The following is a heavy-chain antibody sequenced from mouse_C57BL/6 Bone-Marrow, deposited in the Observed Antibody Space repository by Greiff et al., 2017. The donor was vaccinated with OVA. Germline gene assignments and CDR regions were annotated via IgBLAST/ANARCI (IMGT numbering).Heavy chain of an antibody. D-gene: IGHD2-10*02. V-gene: IGHV1-81*01. Sequence: QVQLQQSGAELARPGASVKLSCKASGYTFTSYGISWVKQRTGQGLEWIGEIYPRSGNTYYNEKFKGKATLTADKSSSTAYMELRSLTSEDSAVYFCARTWYGNFGLVAYWGQGTLVTVSA. J-gene: IGHJ3*01. CDR3: ARTWYGNFGLVAY. CDR2: IYPRSGNT. CDR1: GYTFTSYG.